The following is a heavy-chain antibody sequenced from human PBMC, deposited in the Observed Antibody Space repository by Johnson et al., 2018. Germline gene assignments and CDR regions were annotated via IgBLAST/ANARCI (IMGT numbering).Heavy chain of an antibody. J-gene: IGHJ6*02. CDR2: INEDGSET. Sequence: EVQLVESGGGLVQPGGSLRLSCAASGFAFSTYWMTWVRQAPGKGPEWVANINEDGSETHYVASLKGRFTISRKTPKNSLYLQMNRRRAEDTALYDCAKDIGATNSYGMDVWGLGTTVIVSS. CDR3: AKDIGATNSYGMDV. D-gene: IGHD5-12*01. CDR1: GFAFSTYW. V-gene: IGHV3-7*03.